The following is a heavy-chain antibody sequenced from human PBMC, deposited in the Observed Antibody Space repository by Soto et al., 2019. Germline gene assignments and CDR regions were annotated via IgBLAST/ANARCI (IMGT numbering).Heavy chain of an antibody. Sequence: GGSLRLSCAASGLTFSSYGKHWVRQAPGKGLEWVAVIWYDGSNKYYADSVKGRFTISRDNSKNTLYLQMNSLRAEDTAVYYCARLGTAVVTDFDYWGQGTLVTVSS. CDR3: ARLGTAVVTDFDY. CDR2: IWYDGSNK. V-gene: IGHV3-33*01. J-gene: IGHJ4*02. D-gene: IGHD2-15*01. CDR1: GLTFSSYG.